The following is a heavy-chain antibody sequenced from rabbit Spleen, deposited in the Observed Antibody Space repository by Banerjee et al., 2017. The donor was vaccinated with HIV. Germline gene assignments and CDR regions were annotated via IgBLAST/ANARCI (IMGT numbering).Heavy chain of an antibody. Sequence: QEQLVESGGGLVQPGASLTLTCTASGFSFSGGYNMCWVRQAPGKGLEWIACIYTGSSGSTAYASWAKGRFTISKTSSTKVTLQMTSLTAADTATYFCARDLVVAIGWNFNLWGPGTLVTVS. CDR1: GFSFSGGYN. CDR2: IYTGSSGST. D-gene: IGHD3-3*01. CDR3: ARDLVVAIGWNFNL. J-gene: IGHJ4*01. V-gene: IGHV1S45*01.